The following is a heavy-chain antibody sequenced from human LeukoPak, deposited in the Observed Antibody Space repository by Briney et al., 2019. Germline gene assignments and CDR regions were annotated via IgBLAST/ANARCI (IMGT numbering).Heavy chain of an antibody. J-gene: IGHJ6*02. CDR1: GGSISRGGYY. CDR3: AGAAVHSYYYGLGV. Sequence: KSSETLSPTCTVSGGSISRGGYYWSWIRQHPGKGLEWIGYIFYTGSTYYNPSLKSRVTISVDTFTNQFSLRLSSMTAADTAVYFCAGAAVHSYYYGLGVWGQGTTVTVSS. CDR2: IFYTGST. D-gene: IGHD6-13*01. V-gene: IGHV4-31*03.